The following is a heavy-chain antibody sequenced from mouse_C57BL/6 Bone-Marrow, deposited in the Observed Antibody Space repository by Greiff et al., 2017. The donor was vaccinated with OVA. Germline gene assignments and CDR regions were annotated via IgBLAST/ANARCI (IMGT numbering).Heavy chain of an antibody. J-gene: IGHJ1*03. CDR2: IYPRSGNT. CDR3: ARQDFFLWYFDV. CDR1: GYTFTSYG. Sequence: QVQLQQSGAELARPGASVKLSCKASGYTFTSYGISWVKQRTGQGLEWIGEIYPRSGNTYYNEKFKGKATLTADKSSSTAYMELRSLTSEDSAVYFCARQDFFLWYFDVWGTGTTVTVSS. V-gene: IGHV1-81*01.